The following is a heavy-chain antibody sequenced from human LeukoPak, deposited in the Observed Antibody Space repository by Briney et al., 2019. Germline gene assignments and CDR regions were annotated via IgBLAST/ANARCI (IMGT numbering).Heavy chain of an antibody. J-gene: IGHJ4*02. V-gene: IGHV3-30-3*01. CDR2: ISYDGNYK. D-gene: IGHD1-26*01. CDR3: SRVLGAGYGATNLAY. CDR1: GFTFSSYA. Sequence: GASLRLSCAASGFTFSSYAIHWVRQAPGKGLEWVSVISYDGNYKYYADSVTGRSTVSRDDSQTMLFQQMNILRPEDTVVYYCSRVLGAGYGATNLAYWVEGTLVTVSS.